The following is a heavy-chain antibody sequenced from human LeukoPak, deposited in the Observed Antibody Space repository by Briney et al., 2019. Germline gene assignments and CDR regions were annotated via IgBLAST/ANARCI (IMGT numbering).Heavy chain of an antibody. CDR3: ARDIPLAGEEEGPNWFDP. D-gene: IGHD6-19*01. V-gene: IGHV3-7*03. J-gene: IGHJ5*02. CDR1: GFTFSSYW. CDR2: IKQDGSEK. Sequence: GSLRLSCAASGFTFSSYWMSWVRQAPGKGLEWVANIKQDGSEKYYVDSVKGRFTISRDNAKNSLYLQMNSLRAEDTAVYYCARDIPLAGEEEGPNWFDPWGQGTLVTVSS.